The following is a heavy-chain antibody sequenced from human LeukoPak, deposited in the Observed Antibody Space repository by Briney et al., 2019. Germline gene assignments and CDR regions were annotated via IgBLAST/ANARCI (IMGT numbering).Heavy chain of an antibody. Sequence: GGSLRFSCAASGFTFSSYGMHWVRQAPGKGLEWVTFIRSDGGNKYYADSVKGRFTISRDNSKNTLYVQMNSLRAEDTAVYYCASDYGGAPDVWGKGTTVIISS. V-gene: IGHV3-30*02. CDR2: IRSDGGNK. CDR1: GFTFSSYG. J-gene: IGHJ6*04. D-gene: IGHD4-23*01. CDR3: ASDYGGAPDV.